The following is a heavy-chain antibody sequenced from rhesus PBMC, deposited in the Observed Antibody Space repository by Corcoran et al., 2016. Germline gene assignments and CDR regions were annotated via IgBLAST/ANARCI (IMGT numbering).Heavy chain of an antibody. Sequence: QVQLQESGPGLVKPSETLSLTCAVSGYSISSGYGWSWIRPPPGKGLGWIGYIGVRSGNTNNNPSPKRRVTISKDTSRNQFSLKLSSVTAADTAVYYWARDRGGTGSLDVWGRGVLVTVSS. CDR1: GYSISSGYG. CDR3: ARDRGGTGSLDV. D-gene: IGHD1-14*01. V-gene: IGHV4-127*01. J-gene: IGHJ5-2*02. CDR2: IGVRSGNT.